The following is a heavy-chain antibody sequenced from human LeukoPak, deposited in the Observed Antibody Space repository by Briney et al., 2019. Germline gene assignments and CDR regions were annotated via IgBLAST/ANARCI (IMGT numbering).Heavy chain of an antibody. CDR3: ARKAQTGSHSGPFDI. CDR1: GFAFSSHA. V-gene: IGHV3-48*04. J-gene: IGHJ3*02. CDR2: ISTDSLTI. D-gene: IGHD1-26*01. Sequence: GGSLRLSCAASGFAFSSHAMNWVRQAPGKGLEWISSISTDSLTIKYADFVSGQFTISRDNAEHLLFLQMNSLRAEDTAVYYCARKAQTGSHSGPFDIWGQGTLVTVSS.